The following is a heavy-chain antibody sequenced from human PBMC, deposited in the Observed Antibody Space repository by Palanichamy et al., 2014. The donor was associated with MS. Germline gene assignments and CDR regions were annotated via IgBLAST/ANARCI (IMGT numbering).Heavy chain of an antibody. D-gene: IGHD1-1*01. CDR1: GGSTSSRNYY. V-gene: IGHV4-39*01. CDR3: ARLRINDPPA. J-gene: IGHJ5*02. CDR2: IYYGGST. Sequence: VSGGSTSSRNYYWGWIRQPPGKGLEWIGSIYYGGSTYYNPSLKSRATISVDMSKNQFSLKLSSVTAADTAVYYCARLRINDPPAWGQGTLVTVSS.